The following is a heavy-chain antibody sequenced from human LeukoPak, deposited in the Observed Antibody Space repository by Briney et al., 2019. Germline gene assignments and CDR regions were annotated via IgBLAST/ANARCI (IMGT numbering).Heavy chain of an antibody. CDR1: GFTFSSYS. CDR2: IYNDGRT. J-gene: IGHJ6*03. D-gene: IGHD6-6*01. Sequence: GGSLRLSCAASGFTFSSYSMNWVRQAPGKGLEWVSLIYNDGRTYYADSVRGRCTISRDNSKNTLYVQMNSLRVEDTAVYYCARAVEGGYSSSSWGYYYYMDVWGKGTTVTVSS. V-gene: IGHV3-53*01. CDR3: ARAVEGGYSSSSWGYYYYMDV.